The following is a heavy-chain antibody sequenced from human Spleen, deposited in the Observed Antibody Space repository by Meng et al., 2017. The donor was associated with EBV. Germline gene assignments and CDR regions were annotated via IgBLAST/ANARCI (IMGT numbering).Heavy chain of an antibody. V-gene: IGHV4-34*01. CDR1: GGSFSSYY. J-gene: IGHJ4*02. CDR3: ARGPYYE. D-gene: IGHD1-26*01. CDR2: INQSGSI. Sequence: QVQLQQWGAGLLKPSETLSLTCAVSGGSFSSYYWSWIRQPPGKGLEWIGEINQSGSIYYNPSLMGRVTISGDTSRNQFSLKLISVTAADTAVYYCARGPYYEWAQGTLVTVSS.